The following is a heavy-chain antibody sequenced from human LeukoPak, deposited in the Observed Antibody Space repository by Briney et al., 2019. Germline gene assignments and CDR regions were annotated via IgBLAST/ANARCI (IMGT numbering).Heavy chain of an antibody. J-gene: IGHJ4*02. CDR2: IRSKANSYAT. D-gene: IGHD3-22*01. V-gene: IGHV3-73*01. CDR1: GLTFSGSA. Sequence: PGGSLRLSCAASGLTFSGSAMHWVRQASGKGLEWVGRIRSKANSYATAYAASVKGRFTISRDDSKNTAYLQMNSLKTEDTAVYYCTSRGYYYDSSGYLDYWGQGTLVTVSS. CDR3: TSRGYYYDSSGYLDY.